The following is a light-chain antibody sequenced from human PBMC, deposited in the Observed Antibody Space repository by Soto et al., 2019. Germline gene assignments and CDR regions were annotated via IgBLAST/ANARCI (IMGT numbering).Light chain of an antibody. Sequence: QSVLTQQPSVSGAPGQTVTISCTGSSSNIGADFDVHWYQHLPGTAPKLLISRNDNRPSGVPDRFSGSKSGTSASLAITGLQVEDEGDYYCQSRDSSLSSSGVFGGGTKVTVL. CDR2: RND. J-gene: IGLJ3*02. CDR3: QSRDSSLSSSGV. V-gene: IGLV1-40*01. CDR1: SSNIGADFD.